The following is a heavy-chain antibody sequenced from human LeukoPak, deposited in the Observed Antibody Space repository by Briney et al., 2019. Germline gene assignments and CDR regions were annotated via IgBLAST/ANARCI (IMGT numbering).Heavy chain of an antibody. D-gene: IGHD4-23*01. V-gene: IGHV3-53*01. Sequence: PGGSLRLSCAAPGFTVSSNYMSSVRQAPGKGLEWVSVIYGGGSTYCADSVKGRFTISRDNSKNTLYLQMNSLRAEDTAVYYCARWGVYGGKDYWGQGTLVTVSS. CDR3: ARWGVYGGKDY. J-gene: IGHJ4*02. CDR2: IYGGGST. CDR1: GFTVSSNY.